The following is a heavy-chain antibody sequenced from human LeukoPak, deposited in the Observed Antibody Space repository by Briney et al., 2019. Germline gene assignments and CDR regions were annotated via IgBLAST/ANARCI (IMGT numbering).Heavy chain of an antibody. Sequence: GGSLRLSCPASGFTFSDYTMQWLRQAPGKGLEWVAVIWHDGTYISYGDSVRGRFAISRDNSKNTLYLQMSSLRAEDRAIYYCAKSFSYYYDSSGYYDYWGQGTLVTVSS. V-gene: IGHV3-33*06. CDR2: IWHDGTYI. D-gene: IGHD3-22*01. CDR1: GFTFSDYT. J-gene: IGHJ4*02. CDR3: AKSFSYYYDSSGYYDY.